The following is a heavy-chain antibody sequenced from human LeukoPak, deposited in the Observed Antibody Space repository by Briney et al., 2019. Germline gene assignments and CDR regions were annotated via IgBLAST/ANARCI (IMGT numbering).Heavy chain of an antibody. CDR1: GGSISSYY. Sequence: PSETLSLTCTVSGGSISSYYWSWIRQPPGKGLEWIGYIYTSGSTNYNPSLKSRVTISVDTSKNQFSLKLSSVTAADTAVYYCARHPKYMWFDPWGQGTLVTVSS. CDR2: IYTSGST. V-gene: IGHV4-4*09. D-gene: IGHD1-1*01. CDR3: ARHPKYMWFDP. J-gene: IGHJ5*02.